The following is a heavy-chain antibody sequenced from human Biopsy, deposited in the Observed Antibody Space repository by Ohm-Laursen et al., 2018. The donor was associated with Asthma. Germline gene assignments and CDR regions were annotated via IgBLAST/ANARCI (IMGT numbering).Heavy chain of an antibody. CDR1: GGSISSGDYY. Sequence: SETLSLTCPVSGGSISSGDYYWSWIRQPPGKGLEWIGYIYYSGSTYYNPSLKSRVTISVDTSKNQFSLKLSSVTAADTAVYYCARDLSFYDSSGYYRRWFDPWGQGTLVTVSS. CDR3: ARDLSFYDSSGYYRRWFDP. CDR2: IYYSGST. D-gene: IGHD3-22*01. V-gene: IGHV4-30-4*01. J-gene: IGHJ5*02.